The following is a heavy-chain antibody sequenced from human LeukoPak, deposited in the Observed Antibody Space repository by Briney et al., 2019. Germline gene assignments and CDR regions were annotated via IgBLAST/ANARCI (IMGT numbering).Heavy chain of an antibody. D-gene: IGHD6-6*01. J-gene: IGHJ4*02. CDR1: GYTFTGYY. Sequence: ASVKVSCKASGYTFTGYYMHWVRQAPGQGLEWMGWINPNSGGTNYAQKFQGRVTMTRYTSISTAYMELSRLRSDDTAVYYCARDSVPPRLAPPGSSHLDYWGQGTLVTVSS. CDR3: ARDSVPPRLAPPGSSHLDY. V-gene: IGHV1-2*02. CDR2: INPNSGGT.